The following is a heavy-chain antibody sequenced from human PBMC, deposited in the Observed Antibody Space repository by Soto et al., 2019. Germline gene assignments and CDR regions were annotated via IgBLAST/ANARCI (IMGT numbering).Heavy chain of an antibody. D-gene: IGHD5-18*01. Sequence: GGSLRLSCAASGFTFSSYSMNWVRQAPGKGLEWVSSISSSSSYIYYADSVKGRFTISRDNAKNSLYLQMNSLRAEDTAVYYCARLGGYSYGLPLDYWGQGTLVTSPQ. CDR2: ISSSSSYI. J-gene: IGHJ4*02. CDR1: GFTFSSYS. CDR3: ARLGGYSYGLPLDY. V-gene: IGHV3-21*01.